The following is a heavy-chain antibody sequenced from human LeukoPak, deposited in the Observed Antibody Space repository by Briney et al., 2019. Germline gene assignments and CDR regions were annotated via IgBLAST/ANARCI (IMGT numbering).Heavy chain of an antibody. Sequence: PSETLSLTCTVSGGSISSSTYYWGWIRQPPGKGREWIGSIYYSGSTYYNPSLQSRVTISVDTSKNQFSLKLSSVTAADTAVYYCARRWYSYGHQTFDYSGQGTLVTVSS. CDR3: ARRWYSYGHQTFDY. V-gene: IGHV4-39*01. CDR2: IYYSGST. D-gene: IGHD5-18*01. J-gene: IGHJ4*02. CDR1: GGSISSSTYY.